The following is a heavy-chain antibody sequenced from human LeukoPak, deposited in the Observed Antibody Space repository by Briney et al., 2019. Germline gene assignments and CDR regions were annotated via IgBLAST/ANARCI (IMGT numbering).Heavy chain of an antibody. CDR2: INTNTGNP. V-gene: IGHV7-4-1*02. J-gene: IGHJ6*02. D-gene: IGHD3-16*01. CDR3: ARDRALIKNYNYYNGMDV. Sequence: ASVKVSCKASGYTFTSYAMNWVRQAPGQGLEWMGWINTNTGNPTYAQGFTGRFVFSLDTAVSTAYLQISSLKAEDTAVYYCARDRALIKNYNYYNGMDVWGQGTTVTVSS. CDR1: GYTFTSYA.